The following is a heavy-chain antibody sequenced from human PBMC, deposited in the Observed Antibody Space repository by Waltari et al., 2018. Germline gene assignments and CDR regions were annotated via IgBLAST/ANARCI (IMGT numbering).Heavy chain of an antibody. D-gene: IGHD2-15*01. CDR3: ARGGCSGGSCWGVFYYYYGMDV. Sequence: EVQLVESGGGLVQPGGSLRLSCAASGFTFSSYEMNWVRQAPGKGLEWVSYISSSGSTIYYADSVKGRFTISRDNAKNTLYLQMNSLRAEDTAVYYCARGGCSGGSCWGVFYYYYGMDVWGQGTTVIVSS. CDR1: GFTFSSYE. CDR2: ISSSGSTI. J-gene: IGHJ6*02. V-gene: IGHV3-48*03.